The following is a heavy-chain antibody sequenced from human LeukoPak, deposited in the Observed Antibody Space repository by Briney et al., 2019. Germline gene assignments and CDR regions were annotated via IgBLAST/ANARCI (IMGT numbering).Heavy chain of an antibody. CDR3: ARGRYLGAMFQDH. D-gene: IGHD3-10*02. J-gene: IGHJ4*02. CDR2: ISISDSTI. CDR1: GFTFSSYE. Sequence: GGSLRLSCAASGFTFSSYEMNWVREAPGARREWVSYISISDSTIYYADSVKGRFTISRDNAKNSLYLQMNNLRVEDTALYYCARGRYLGAMFQDHWGQGTLVTVSS. V-gene: IGHV3-48*03.